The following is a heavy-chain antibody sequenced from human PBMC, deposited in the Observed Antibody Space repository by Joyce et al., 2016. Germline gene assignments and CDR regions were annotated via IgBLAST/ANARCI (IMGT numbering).Heavy chain of an antibody. CDR3: ARAIGYSSGWAFDY. CDR1: GFTLNNYW. J-gene: IGHJ4*02. Sequence: EVQLVDSGGGMVQPGGSLSLSCAASGFTLNNYWMTWVRQAPGEGLEWVANIDQYGRNKYDVDSVKGRFTISRDRTKNSLFLQMDSLRVDDTAVYYCARAIGYSSGWAFDYWGQGTHVTVSS. CDR2: IDQYGRNK. V-gene: IGHV3-7*03. D-gene: IGHD6-19*01.